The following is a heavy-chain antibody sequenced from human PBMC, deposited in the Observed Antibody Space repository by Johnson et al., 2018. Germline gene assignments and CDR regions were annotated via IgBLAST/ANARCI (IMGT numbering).Heavy chain of an antibody. Sequence: VQLVESGGGLVQPGGSLRLSCAASGFTFSSYSMNWVRQAPGQGLEWVSYISSSSSTIYYEDSVKGRFTISRDNAKNSLYLQMNSLRDEDTAVYYCARAIVGKGYFQHWGQGTLVTVSS. CDR3: ARAIVGKGYFQH. CDR1: GFTFSSYS. V-gene: IGHV3-48*02. J-gene: IGHJ1*01. D-gene: IGHD1-26*01. CDR2: ISSSSSTI.